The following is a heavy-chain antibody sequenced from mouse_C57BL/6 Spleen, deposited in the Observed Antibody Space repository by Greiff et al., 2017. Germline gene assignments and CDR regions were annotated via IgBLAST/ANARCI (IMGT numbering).Heavy chain of an antibody. J-gene: IGHJ4*01. Sequence: QVQLQQSGAELVKPGASVKMSCKASGYTFTSYWITWVKQRPGQGLEWIGDMYPGSGSTNYNEKFKSKATLTVDTSSSTAYMQLSSLTSEDSAVYYCARVGGAMDYWGQVTSVTVSS. CDR2: MYPGSGST. CDR1: GYTFTSYW. CDR3: ARVGGAMDY. V-gene: IGHV1-55*01.